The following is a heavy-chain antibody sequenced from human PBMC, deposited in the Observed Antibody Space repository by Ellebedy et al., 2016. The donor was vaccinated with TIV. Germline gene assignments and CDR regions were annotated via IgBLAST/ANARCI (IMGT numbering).Heavy chain of an antibody. D-gene: IGHD3-10*01. CDR3: ARCGSGRYYNVPFDY. J-gene: IGHJ4*02. V-gene: IGHV4-39*01. CDR2: IFYTGTT. Sequence: GSLRLXXSVSGGSISSSNYYWGWIRQPPGKGLEWIGTIFYTGTTYYYPSLKSRVTISVDTSKNEFSLKLSSVTAADTAVYYCARCGSGRYYNVPFDYWGQGTLVTVSS. CDR1: GGSISSSNYY.